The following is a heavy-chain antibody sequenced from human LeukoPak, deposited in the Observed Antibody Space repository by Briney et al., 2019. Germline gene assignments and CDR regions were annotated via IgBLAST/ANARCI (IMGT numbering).Heavy chain of an antibody. CDR3: AKDMGYSSSWWRGPFDY. D-gene: IGHD6-13*01. J-gene: IGHJ4*02. V-gene: IGHV3-9*01. Sequence: PGGSLRLSCAASGFTFDDYAMHWVRQAPGKGLEWVSGISWNSGSIGYADSVKGRFTISRDNSKNSLYLQMNSLRTEDTALYYCAKDMGYSSSWWRGPFDYWGQGTLVTVSS. CDR2: ISWNSGSI. CDR1: GFTFDDYA.